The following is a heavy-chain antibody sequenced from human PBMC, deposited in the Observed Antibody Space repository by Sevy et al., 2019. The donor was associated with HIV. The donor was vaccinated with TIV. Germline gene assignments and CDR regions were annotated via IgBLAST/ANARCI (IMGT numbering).Heavy chain of an antibody. Sequence: GGSLRLSCAASGFTFSSYGMHWVRQAPGKRLQWVALISYDGSNKYSVDSVKGRFTISRDNSKNTLYLQMNSLRPEDTAVYYCAKDQFGSASSFFDYWGQGTLVTVSS. D-gene: IGHD3-10*01. J-gene: IGHJ4*02. CDR3: AKDQFGSASSFFDY. V-gene: IGHV3-30*18. CDR2: ISYDGSNK. CDR1: GFTFSSYG.